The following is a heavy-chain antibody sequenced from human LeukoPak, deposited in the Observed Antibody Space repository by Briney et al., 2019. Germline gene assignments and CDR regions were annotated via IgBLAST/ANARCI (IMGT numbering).Heavy chain of an antibody. V-gene: IGHV3-66*01. CDR1: GFTVSSNY. J-gene: IGHJ4*02. CDR3: ARDDDSSGYYAFDY. Sequence: GGSLRLSCAASGFTVSSNYMSWVRQAPGKGLEWVSVIYSGGSTYYADSVKGRFTISRDNSKNTLYLQMNSLRAEDTAVYYCARDDDSSGYYAFDYWGQGTQVTVSS. CDR2: IYSGGST. D-gene: IGHD3-22*01.